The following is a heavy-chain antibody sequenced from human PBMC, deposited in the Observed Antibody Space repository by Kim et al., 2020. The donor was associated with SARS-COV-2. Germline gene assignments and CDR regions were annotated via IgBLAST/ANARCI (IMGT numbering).Heavy chain of an antibody. J-gene: IGHJ5*02. CDR1: GYTFTSYG. CDR2: ISAYNGNT. D-gene: IGHD2-2*01. CDR3: ARDPSLGYCSSTSCFDTHHNWFDP. V-gene: IGHV1-18*04. Sequence: ASVKVSCKASGYTFTSYGISWVRQAPGQGLEWMGWISAYNGNTNYAQKLQGRVTMTTDTSTSTAYMELRSLRSDDTAVYYCARDPSLGYCSSTSCFDTHHNWFDPWGQGTLVTVSS.